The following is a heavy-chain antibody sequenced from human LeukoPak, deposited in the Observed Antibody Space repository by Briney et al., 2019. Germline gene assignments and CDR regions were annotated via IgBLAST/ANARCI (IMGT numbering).Heavy chain of an antibody. D-gene: IGHD6-13*01. Sequence: PSETLSLTCGVSGGSISSSYWWSWVRQPPGKGLEWIGEIYHSGSTNYNPSLKSRVTISIDTSKNQFSLKLSSVTAADTAVYYCARALAAAGGFDYWGQGTLVTVSS. V-gene: IGHV4-4*02. J-gene: IGHJ4*02. CDR1: GGSISSSYW. CDR3: ARALAAAGGFDY. CDR2: IYHSGST.